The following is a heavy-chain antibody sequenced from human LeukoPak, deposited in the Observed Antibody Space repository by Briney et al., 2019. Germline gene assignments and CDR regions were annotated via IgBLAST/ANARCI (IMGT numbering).Heavy chain of an antibody. CDR1: GYTFTSYA. CDR2: INTNTGNP. D-gene: IGHD2-21*02. J-gene: IGHJ4*02. CDR3: ARVLPDIVVVTAIDFGKHYFDY. V-gene: IGHV7-4-1*02. Sequence: ASVKVSCKASGYTFTSYAMNWVRQAPGQGLEWMGWINTNTGNPTYAQGFTGRFVFSLDTSVSTAYLQISSLKAEDTAVYYRARVLPDIVVVTAIDFGKHYFDYWGQGTLVTVSS.